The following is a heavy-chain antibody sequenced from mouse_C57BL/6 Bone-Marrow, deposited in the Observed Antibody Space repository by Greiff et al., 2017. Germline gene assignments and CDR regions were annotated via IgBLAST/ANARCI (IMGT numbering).Heavy chain of an antibody. V-gene: IGHV1-55*01. Sequence: QVQLQQPGAELVKPGASVKMSCKASGYTFTSYWITWVKQRPGQGLEWIGDIYPGSGSTNYNEKFKSKTTLTVDTSSSTAYMQLSSPTSEDSAVYYCARPYYSNYWYFDVWGTGTTVTVSS. CDR2: IYPGSGST. CDR1: GYTFTSYW. D-gene: IGHD2-5*01. J-gene: IGHJ1*03. CDR3: ARPYYSNYWYFDV.